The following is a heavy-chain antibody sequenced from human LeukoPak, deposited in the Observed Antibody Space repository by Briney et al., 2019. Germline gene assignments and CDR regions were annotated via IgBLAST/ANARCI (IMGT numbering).Heavy chain of an antibody. V-gene: IGHV3-33*08. CDR3: ARDRYGGFDY. CDR2: VWSDGSGE. J-gene: IGHJ4*02. CDR1: GFTFSSYW. D-gene: IGHD4-17*01. Sequence: GGSLRLSCAASGFTFSSYWMSWVRQAPGKGLEWVAVVWSDGSGEYYADSVKGRFTISRDIPKSTLYLQMNSLRAEDTAVYYCARDRYGGFDYWGQGTLVTVSS.